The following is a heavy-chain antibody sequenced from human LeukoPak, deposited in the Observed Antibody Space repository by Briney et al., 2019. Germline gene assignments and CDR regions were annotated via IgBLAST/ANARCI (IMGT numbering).Heavy chain of an antibody. CDR3: ARDWGGIVVVPAAILVPRPFDY. V-gene: IGHV1-18*01. J-gene: IGHJ4*02. D-gene: IGHD2-2*01. CDR1: GYTFTSYG. Sequence: ASVKVSCKASGYTFTSYGISWVRQAPAQGLEWMGWISAYNGNTNYAQKLQGRVTMTTDTSTSTAYMELRSLRSDDTAVYYCARDWGGIVVVPAAILVPRPFDYWGQGTLVTVSS. CDR2: ISAYNGNT.